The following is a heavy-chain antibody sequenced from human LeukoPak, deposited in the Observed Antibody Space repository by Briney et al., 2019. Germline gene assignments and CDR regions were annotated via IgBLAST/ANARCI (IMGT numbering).Heavy chain of an antibody. CDR3: ARGPALGDDY. Sequence: GGSLRLSCAASGFAFSTSAMNWVRQAPGKGLEWVSSISSSSSYIYYADSVKGRFTISRDNAKNSLYLQMNSLRAEDTAVYYCARGPALGDDYWGQGTLVTVSS. CDR2: ISSSSSYI. J-gene: IGHJ4*02. CDR1: GFAFSTSA. D-gene: IGHD3-10*01. V-gene: IGHV3-21*01.